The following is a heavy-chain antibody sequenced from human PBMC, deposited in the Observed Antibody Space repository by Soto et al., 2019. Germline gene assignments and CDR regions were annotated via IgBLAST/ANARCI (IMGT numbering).Heavy chain of an antibody. CDR1: GGTFSSYA. CDR3: ASSSIEIEYSSSYHFDY. Sequence: QVQLVQSGAEVKKPGSSVKVSCKASGGTFSSYAISWVRQAPGQGLEWMGGIIPIFGTANYAQKFQGRVTITADESTSTAYMELSRLRSEDTAVYYCASSSIEIEYSSSYHFDYWGQGTLVTVSS. CDR2: IIPIFGTA. D-gene: IGHD6-6*01. V-gene: IGHV1-69*01. J-gene: IGHJ4*02.